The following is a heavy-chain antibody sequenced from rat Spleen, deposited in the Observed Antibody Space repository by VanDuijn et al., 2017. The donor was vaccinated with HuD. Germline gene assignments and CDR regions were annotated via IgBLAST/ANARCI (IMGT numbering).Heavy chain of an antibody. CDR1: GFNFNVYW. J-gene: IGHJ2*01. CDR3: ARGGFFRY. Sequence: AKLVEWGGGVVQPGRYLQLSCAATGFNFNVYWMGWVRQAPGKGLEWIGENNKDSSTINYTPSLKDKFTISRDNAQNTLYLQMDSLRSEDTATYYCARGGFFRYWGQGVMVTVSS. D-gene: IGHD1-6*01. CDR2: NNKDSSTI. V-gene: IGHV4-2*01.